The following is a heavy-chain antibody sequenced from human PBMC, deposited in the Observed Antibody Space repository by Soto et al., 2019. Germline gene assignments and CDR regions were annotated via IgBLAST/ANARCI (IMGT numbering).Heavy chain of an antibody. CDR1: GGSISSYY. Sequence: SETLSLTCTVSGGSISSYYWSWIRQPPGKGLEWIGYIYYSGSTNYNPSLKSRVTISVDTSKNQFSLKLSSVTAADTAVYYCARKISSGYCSSTSCPGEFDYWGQGTLVTVSS. J-gene: IGHJ4*02. V-gene: IGHV4-59*01. CDR3: ARKISSGYCSSTSCPGEFDY. D-gene: IGHD2-2*01. CDR2: IYYSGST.